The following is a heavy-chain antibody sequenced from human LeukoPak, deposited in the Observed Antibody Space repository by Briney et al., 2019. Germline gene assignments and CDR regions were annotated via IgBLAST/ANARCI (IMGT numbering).Heavy chain of an antibody. D-gene: IGHD6-6*01. Sequence: GGSLRLSCAASGFTFSSYEMSWVRQAPGKGLEWVSYISSSGTTIYNADSVRGRFTISRDNAKNSLYLQMNSLRAEDTAVYYCARYSNSPSFDFWGQGALVTVSS. CDR3: ARYSNSPSFDF. CDR1: GFTFSSYE. V-gene: IGHV3-48*03. J-gene: IGHJ4*02. CDR2: ISSSGTTI.